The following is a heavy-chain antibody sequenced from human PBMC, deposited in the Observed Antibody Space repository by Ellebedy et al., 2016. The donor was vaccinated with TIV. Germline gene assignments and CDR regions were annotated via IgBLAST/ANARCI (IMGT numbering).Heavy chain of an antibody. Sequence: SVKVSCXASGYTFTSYYMHWVRQAPGQGLEWMGIINPSGGSTSYAQKFQGRVTMTRDTSTSTVYMELSSLRSEDTAVYYCARDYGYDSSGYVPGNDAFDIWGQGTMVTVSS. CDR2: INPSGGST. D-gene: IGHD3-22*01. V-gene: IGHV1-46*01. CDR3: ARDYGYDSSGYVPGNDAFDI. J-gene: IGHJ3*02. CDR1: GYTFTSYY.